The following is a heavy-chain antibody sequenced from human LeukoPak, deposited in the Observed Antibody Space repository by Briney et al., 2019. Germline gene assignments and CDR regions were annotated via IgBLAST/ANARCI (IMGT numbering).Heavy chain of an antibody. D-gene: IGHD6-6*01. CDR1: GYTFTSYG. Sequence: SVKVSCKASGYTFTSYGISWVRQAPGQGLEWMGGIIPIFGTANYAQKFQGRVTMTRDMSTSTVYMELSSLRSEDTAVYYCARDTGYSSSSDYWGQGTLVTVSS. CDR3: ARDTGYSSSSDY. CDR2: IIPIFGTA. J-gene: IGHJ4*02. V-gene: IGHV1-69*05.